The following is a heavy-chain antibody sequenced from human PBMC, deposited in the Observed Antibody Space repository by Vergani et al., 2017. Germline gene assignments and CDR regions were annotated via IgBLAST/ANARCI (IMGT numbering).Heavy chain of an antibody. Sequence: EVDLVESGGGLAQPGGSLRLSCEASGFTFSTYDMHWVRQATGKGLEWVSAIGTAGDTYYPGSVKGRFTISRENAKNSLYLQMNGLRAGDTAVYYCARRDSSSPALDYWGQGTLVTVSS. D-gene: IGHD6-6*01. CDR2: IGTAGDT. CDR1: GFTFSTYD. V-gene: IGHV3-13*01. J-gene: IGHJ4*02. CDR3: ARRDSSSPALDY.